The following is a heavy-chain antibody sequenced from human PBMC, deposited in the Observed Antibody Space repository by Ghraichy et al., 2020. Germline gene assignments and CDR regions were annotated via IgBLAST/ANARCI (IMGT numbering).Heavy chain of an antibody. V-gene: IGHV3-49*04. D-gene: IGHD2-2*01. CDR1: GFTFGDYA. CDR2: IRSKAYGGTT. CDR3: TRGISSTLT. Sequence: GGSLRLSCTASGFTFGDYAISWVRQAPGKGLEWVGFIRSKAYGGTTEYAASVKGRFTISRDDSKSIAYLQMNSLKTEDTAVYYCTRGISSTLTWGQGTLVTVSS. J-gene: IGHJ5*02.